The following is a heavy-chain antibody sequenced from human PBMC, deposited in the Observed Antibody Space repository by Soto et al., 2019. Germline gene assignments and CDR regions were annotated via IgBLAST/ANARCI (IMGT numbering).Heavy chain of an antibody. J-gene: IGHJ6*02. CDR3: ASYSIYGMDV. CDR1: GGSISIGYYY. V-gene: IGHV4-30-4*01. Sequence: SETLCLTCSFSGGSISIGYYYWSWIRQPPGKGLEWIGNIYYSGNTYYNPSLKSRLIVSIDTSKNQFSLEVGSVTAADTAVYYCASYSIYGMDVWGQGTTVTVSS. CDR2: IYYSGNT. D-gene: IGHD2-21*01.